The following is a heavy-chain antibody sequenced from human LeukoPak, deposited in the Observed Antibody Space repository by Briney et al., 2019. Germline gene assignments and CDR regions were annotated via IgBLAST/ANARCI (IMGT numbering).Heavy chain of an antibody. CDR1: GFTFSSYA. Sequence: GGSLRLSCAASGFTFSSYAMHWVRQAPGKGLEWVAVISYDGSNKYYADSVKGRFTISRDNSKNTLYLQMNSLRAEDTAVYYCARGGARVTYYYFDYWGQGTLVTVSS. V-gene: IGHV3-30-3*01. CDR2: ISYDGSNK. CDR3: ARGGARVTYYYFDY. D-gene: IGHD4-11*01. J-gene: IGHJ4*02.